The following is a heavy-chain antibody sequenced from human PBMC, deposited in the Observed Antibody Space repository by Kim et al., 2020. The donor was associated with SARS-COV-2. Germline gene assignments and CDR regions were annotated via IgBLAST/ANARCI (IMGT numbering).Heavy chain of an antibody. CDR1: GFTFSSYA. Sequence: GGSLRLSCAASGFTFSSYAMHWVRQAPGKGLEWVSGITYDGRNTYYADSVKGRFTISRDNSKNTLYLQMNSLRAEDTAVYYCARATVGSYYYGMDVWGQGTTVTVSS. J-gene: IGHJ6*02. CDR2: ITYDGRNT. V-gene: IGHV3-30*04. D-gene: IGHD4-17*01. CDR3: ARATVGSYYYGMDV.